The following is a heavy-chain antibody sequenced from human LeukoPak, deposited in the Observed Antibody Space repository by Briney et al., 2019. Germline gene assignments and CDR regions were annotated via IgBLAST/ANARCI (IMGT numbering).Heavy chain of an antibody. CDR2: IYSCGST. CDR3: ARDGAGGSYNFDY. V-gene: IGHV3-53*01. Sequence: GGSLRLSCAASGFTVSSNYMCCVRQAPGKGREGVAVIYSCGSTYYADSVKGRFTISRDNSKNTLYLQMHSLRAEDTAVYYCARDGAGGSYNFDYWGQGTLVTVSS. J-gene: IGHJ4*02. CDR1: GFTVSSNY. D-gene: IGHD1-26*01.